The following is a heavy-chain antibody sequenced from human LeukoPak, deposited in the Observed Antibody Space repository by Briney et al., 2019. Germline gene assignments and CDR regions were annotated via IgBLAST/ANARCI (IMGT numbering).Heavy chain of an antibody. J-gene: IGHJ4*02. Sequence: PGGSLRLSCTASGFTFGDYAMSWFRQAPGKGLEWVGFIRSKAYGGTTEYAASVKGRFTISRDDSKSIAYLQMNSLETEDTAVYYCTRDYGSYYYDSSGYYFSDYWGQGTLVTVSS. CDR2: IRSKAYGGTT. V-gene: IGHV3-49*03. CDR1: GFTFGDYA. D-gene: IGHD3-22*01. CDR3: TRDYGSYYYDSSGYYFSDY.